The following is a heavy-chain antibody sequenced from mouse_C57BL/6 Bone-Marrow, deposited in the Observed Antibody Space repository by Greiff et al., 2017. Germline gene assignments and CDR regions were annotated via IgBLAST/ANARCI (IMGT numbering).Heavy chain of an antibody. V-gene: IGHV1-64*01. CDR3: ARGGLLPYY. CDR1: GYTFTSYW. D-gene: IGHD1-1*01. CDR2: IHHNSGST. Sequence: QVQLQQPGAELVKPGASVKLSCKASGYTFTSYWMHWVKQRPGQGLEWIGMIHHNSGSTTYNEKFKSKATLTVDKSSSTAYMQLSSLTSEDSAVYYCARGGLLPYYWGRGTTLTVSS. J-gene: IGHJ2*01.